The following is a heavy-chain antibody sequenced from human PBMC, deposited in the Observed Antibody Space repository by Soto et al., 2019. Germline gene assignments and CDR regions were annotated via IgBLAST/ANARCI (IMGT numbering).Heavy chain of an antibody. J-gene: IGHJ5*02. D-gene: IGHD3-16*01. CDR2: ISWNSGSI. CDR1: GFTFDDYA. Sequence: EVQLVDSGGGLVQPGRSLRRSCAASGFTFDDYAMHWVRQAPGKGLECDSGISWNSGSIGYSDSVKGRFSISRANAKNSLYLQMTSLRAEDTALYYCAKETSRFGELESGFDPWGQGTLVIVSS. CDR3: AKETSRFGELESGFDP. V-gene: IGHV3-9*01.